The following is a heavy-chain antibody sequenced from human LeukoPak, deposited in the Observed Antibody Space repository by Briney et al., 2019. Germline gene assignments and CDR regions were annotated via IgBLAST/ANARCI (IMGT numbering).Heavy chain of an antibody. CDR2: MNPNSGNT. J-gene: IGHJ5*02. CDR1: GYTFTSYG. D-gene: IGHD4-17*01. CDR3: ARSYGDYVP. V-gene: IGHV1-8*02. Sequence: ASVKVSCKASGYTFTSYGISWVRQAPGQGLEWMGWMNPNSGNTGYAQKFQGRVTMTRNTSISTAYMELSSLRSEDTAVYYCARSYGDYVPWGQGTLVTVSS.